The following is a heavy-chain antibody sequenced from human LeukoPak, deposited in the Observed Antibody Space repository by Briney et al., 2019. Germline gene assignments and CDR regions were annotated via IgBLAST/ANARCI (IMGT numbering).Heavy chain of an antibody. J-gene: IGHJ4*02. CDR3: ARATTVVTLDY. V-gene: IGHV3-53*01. Sequence: GGSLRLSCAASGFTVSSNYMSWVRQAPGKGRQWVSVIYSGGSTYYADSVKGRFTISRDNSKNTLYLQMNSLRAEDTAVYYCARATTVVTLDYWGQGTLVTVSS. CDR1: GFTVSSNY. D-gene: IGHD4-23*01. CDR2: IYSGGST.